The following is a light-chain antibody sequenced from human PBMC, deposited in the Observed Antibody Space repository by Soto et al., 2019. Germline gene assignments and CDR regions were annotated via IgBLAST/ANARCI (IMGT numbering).Light chain of an antibody. J-gene: IGLJ1*01. Sequence: QSALTQPASVSGSPGQSITISCTGTSSDVGGYNYVSWYQQHPGKAPKLMIYDVSNRPSGVSNRFSGSKSGNTASLTISGLQAEDEADYYCSSYTSSSRSEYVFGTGTKVTVL. CDR1: SSDVGGYNY. CDR2: DVS. CDR3: SSYTSSSRSEYV. V-gene: IGLV2-14*01.